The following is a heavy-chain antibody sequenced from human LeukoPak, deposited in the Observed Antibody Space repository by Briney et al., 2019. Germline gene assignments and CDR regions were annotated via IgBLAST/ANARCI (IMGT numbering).Heavy chain of an antibody. D-gene: IGHD2-2*01. V-gene: IGHV3-74*01. CDR1: GFTFSVYW. CDR3: AREGGYSCSSTSCPPDY. CDR2: INSDGSDT. J-gene: IGHJ4*02. Sequence: GGSLRLSCAASGFTFSVYWMHCVPQAPGKGLVWVSRINSDGSDTGYADSVKGRFTISRDNAKNTLYLQMNSLRAEDTAVYYCAREGGYSCSSTSCPPDYWGQGTLVTVSS.